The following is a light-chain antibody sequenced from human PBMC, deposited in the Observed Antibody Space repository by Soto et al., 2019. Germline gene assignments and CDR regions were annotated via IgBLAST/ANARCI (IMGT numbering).Light chain of an antibody. CDR1: QSFRGL. Sequence: EVVLTQSPATLSLSPGERATLSCMASQSFRGLLAWYQQKPGQAPRLLIYDAYNRATGIPPRFSGSGSGTDFTLTISSLEPEDSAVYYCQQRHMWPITFGQGTRLEIK. CDR2: DAY. CDR3: QQRHMWPIT. V-gene: IGKV3-11*01. J-gene: IGKJ5*01.